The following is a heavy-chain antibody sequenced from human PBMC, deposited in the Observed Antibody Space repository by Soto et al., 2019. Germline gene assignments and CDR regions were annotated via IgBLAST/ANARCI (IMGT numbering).Heavy chain of an antibody. Sequence: PSETLSLTCTVSGGSISSGGYYWSWIRQHPGKGLEWIGYIYYSGSTYYNPSLKSRVTISVDTSKNQFSLKLSSVTAADTAVYYCASFGIAVAGFYFQHWGQGTLVTVSS. CDR2: IYYSGST. D-gene: IGHD6-19*01. V-gene: IGHV4-31*03. CDR3: ASFGIAVAGFYFQH. J-gene: IGHJ1*01. CDR1: GGSISSGGYY.